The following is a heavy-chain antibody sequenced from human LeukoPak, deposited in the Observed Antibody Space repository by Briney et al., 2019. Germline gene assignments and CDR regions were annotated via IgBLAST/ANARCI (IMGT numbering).Heavy chain of an antibody. D-gene: IGHD2-15*01. J-gene: IGHJ5*02. V-gene: IGHV4-59*01. Sequence: PSETLSLTCTVSGGSISSYYWSWIRQPPGKGLEWIGYIYYSGSTNYNPSLKSRVTISVDTSKNQFSLKLSSVTAADPAVYYCARDGGGYCSGGSCYSGWFDPWGQGTLVTVSS. CDR1: GGSISSYY. CDR3: ARDGGGYCSGGSCYSGWFDP. CDR2: IYYSGST.